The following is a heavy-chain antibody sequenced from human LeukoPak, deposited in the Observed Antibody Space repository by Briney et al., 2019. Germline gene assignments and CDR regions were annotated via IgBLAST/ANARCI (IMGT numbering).Heavy chain of an antibody. CDR1: GGSVSSYY. CDR3: ARDAKPRGYSYAGGFDAFGI. Sequence: PSETLSLTCTVSGGSVSSYYWSWIRQPPGKGLERIGYIYYSGSTNYNPSLKSRVTISVDTSKNQFSLKLSSVTAADTAVYYCARDAKPRGYSYAGGFDAFGIWGQGTMVTVSS. J-gene: IGHJ3*02. CDR2: IYYSGST. D-gene: IGHD5-18*01. V-gene: IGHV4-59*02.